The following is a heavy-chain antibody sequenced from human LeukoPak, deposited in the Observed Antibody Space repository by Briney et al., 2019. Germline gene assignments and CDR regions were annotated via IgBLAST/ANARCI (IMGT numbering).Heavy chain of an antibody. CDR1: GFTFSTYR. V-gene: IGHV3-48*04. CDR3: ARPQYSSGFGAFDI. Sequence: PGGSLRLSCAASGFTFSTYRMKWVRQAPGKGLEWVSYISSSSSTKYYADSVKGRFTISRDNAKNSLYLQMNSLRAEDTAMYYCARPQYSSGFGAFDIWGQGTTVTVSS. CDR2: ISSSSSTK. D-gene: IGHD6-19*01. J-gene: IGHJ3*02.